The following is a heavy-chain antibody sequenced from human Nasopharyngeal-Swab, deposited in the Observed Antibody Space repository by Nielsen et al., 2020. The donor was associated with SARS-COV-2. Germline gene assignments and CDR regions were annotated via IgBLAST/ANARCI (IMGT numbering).Heavy chain of an antibody. CDR1: GYTFSSYG. CDR3: AKDQYYYGSGSSWYYFDY. D-gene: IGHD3-10*01. CDR2: ISYDGSNK. Sequence: PGGSLRLSCAASGYTFSSYGMHWVRQAPGKGLEWVAVISYDGSNKYYADSVKGRFTISRDNSKNTLYLQMNSLRAEDTAVYYCAKDQYYYGSGSSWYYFDYWGQGTLVTVSS. V-gene: IGHV3-30*18. J-gene: IGHJ4*02.